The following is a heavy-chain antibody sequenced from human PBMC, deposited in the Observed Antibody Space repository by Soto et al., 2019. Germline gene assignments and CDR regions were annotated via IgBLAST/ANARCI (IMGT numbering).Heavy chain of an antibody. CDR1: GGTFSSYA. V-gene: IGHV1-69*01. J-gene: IGHJ6*02. D-gene: IGHD6-6*01. CDR2: VIPIFGTA. CDR3: ARTKEARRDCRCDYYYGMDV. Sequence: QVQLVQSGAEVKKPGSSVKVSCKASGGTFSSYAIIWVRQAPGQGLEWMGGVIPIFGTANYAQKFQGRVTITADESTSTAYMELSSLRSQDAAVNNCARTKEARRDCRCDYYYGMDVWGQGTTVTVSS.